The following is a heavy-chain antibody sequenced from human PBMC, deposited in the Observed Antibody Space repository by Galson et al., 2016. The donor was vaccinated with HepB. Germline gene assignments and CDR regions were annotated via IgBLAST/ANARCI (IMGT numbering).Heavy chain of an antibody. V-gene: IGHV3-30*04. Sequence: SLRLSCAASDFTFSTYAMHWVRQAPGKGLEWVAAILYDGEYYADSVRGRFTISRDNAKSSLYLQMSGLRPNDTAFYYCATTRLLDNWGQGILVTVSS. CDR2: ILYDGE. CDR3: ATTRLLDN. J-gene: IGHJ4*02. CDR1: DFTFSTYA.